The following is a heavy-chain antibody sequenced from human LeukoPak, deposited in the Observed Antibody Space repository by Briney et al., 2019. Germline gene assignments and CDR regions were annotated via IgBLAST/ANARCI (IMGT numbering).Heavy chain of an antibody. D-gene: IGHD6-13*01. CDR3: ARVWYSSSWYDY. CDR2: TYYSGST. V-gene: IGHV4-59*01. CDR1: GGSISNYY. J-gene: IGHJ4*02. Sequence: SETLSLTCTVSGGSISNYYWSWIRQPPGKGLEYIGYTYYSGSTNYNPSLKSRVTISVDTSKNQFSLKLSSVTAADTAVYYCARVWYSSSWYDYWGQGTLVTVSS.